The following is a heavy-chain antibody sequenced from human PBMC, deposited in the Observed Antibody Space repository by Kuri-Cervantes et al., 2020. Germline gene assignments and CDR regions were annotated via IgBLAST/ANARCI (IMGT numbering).Heavy chain of an antibody. J-gene: IGHJ6*02. V-gene: IGHV4-61*01. CDR3: ARGPPLEWRYYYYYYGMDV. Sequence: SETLSLTCTVSGGSVSSGSYYWSWIRQPPGKGLEWIGYIYYSGSTNYNPSLKSRVTISVDTSKNQFSLKLSSVTAADTAVYYCARGPPLEWRYYYYYYGMDVWGQGTTVTVSS. CDR2: IYYSGST. CDR1: GGSVSSGSYY. D-gene: IGHD3-3*01.